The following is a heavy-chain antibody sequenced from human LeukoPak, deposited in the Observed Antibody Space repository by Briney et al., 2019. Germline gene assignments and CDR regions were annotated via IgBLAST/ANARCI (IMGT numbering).Heavy chain of an antibody. J-gene: IGHJ4*02. D-gene: IGHD3-3*01. V-gene: IGHV3-7*01. Sequence: GGSLRLSCAASEFAFSNYWMSWVRQAPGKGLEWVANIKEDGTEKNCVGSVKGRFTISRDNAKNSLYLQMNSLRAEDTAVYYCTTWGPWSHFDYWGQGTLVTVSS. CDR3: TTWGPWSHFDY. CDR2: IKEDGTEK. CDR1: EFAFSNYW.